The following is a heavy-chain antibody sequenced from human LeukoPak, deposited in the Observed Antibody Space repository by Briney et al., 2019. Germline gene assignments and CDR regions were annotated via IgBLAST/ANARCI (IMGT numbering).Heavy chain of an antibody. CDR1: GGSISSSSYY. D-gene: IGHD4-23*01. V-gene: IGHV4-39*01. CDR2: IYYSGST. Sequence: SETLSLTCTVSGGSISSSSYYWGWVRQPPGKGVEWIGSIYYSGSTYYNPSLKSRVTISVDTSKNQFYLKLSSVTASDTAVYFCARQVGGNRWYSDFWGQGTLVTVSS. CDR3: ARQVGGNRWYSDF. J-gene: IGHJ4*02.